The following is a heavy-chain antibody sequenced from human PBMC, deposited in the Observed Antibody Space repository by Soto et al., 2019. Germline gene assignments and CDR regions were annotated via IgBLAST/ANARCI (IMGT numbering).Heavy chain of an antibody. CDR3: ARMYSSGWYALDY. CDR2: INAGNGNT. D-gene: IGHD6-19*01. J-gene: IGHJ4*02. V-gene: IGHV1-3*01. Sequence: ASVKVSCKASGYTFTSYAMHWVRQAPGQRLEWMGWINAGNGNTKYSQKFQGRVTISVDTSKNQFSLKLSSVTAADTAVYYCARMYSSGWYALDYWGQGTLVTVSS. CDR1: GYTFTSYA.